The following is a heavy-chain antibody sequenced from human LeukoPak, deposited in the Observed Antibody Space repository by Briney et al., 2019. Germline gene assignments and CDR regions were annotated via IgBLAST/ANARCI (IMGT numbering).Heavy chain of an antibody. V-gene: IGHV4-34*01. J-gene: IGHJ6*02. CDR3: ARVVVAGTKYYYYYYGMDV. D-gene: IGHD6-19*01. Sequence: SETLSLTCAVYGGSFSGYYWSWIRQPPGKGLEWIGKINHSGSTNYNPSLKSRVTISVDTSKNQFSLKLSSVTAADTAVYYCARVVVAGTKYYYYYYGMDVWGQGTTVTVSS. CDR2: INHSGST. CDR1: GGSFSGYY.